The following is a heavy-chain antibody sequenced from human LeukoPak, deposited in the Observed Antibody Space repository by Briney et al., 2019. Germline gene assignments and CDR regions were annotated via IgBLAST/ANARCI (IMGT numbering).Heavy chain of an antibody. CDR2: ISWNSGSI. CDR3: AIFDYGDYGLNAFDI. J-gene: IGHJ3*02. D-gene: IGHD4-17*01. Sequence: PGGSLRLSCAASGFTFSSYAMSWVRQAPGKGLEWVSGISWNSGSIGYADSVKGRFTISRDNAKNSLYLQMNSLRAEDTALYYCAIFDYGDYGLNAFDIWGQGTMVTVSS. CDR1: GFTFSSYA. V-gene: IGHV3-9*01.